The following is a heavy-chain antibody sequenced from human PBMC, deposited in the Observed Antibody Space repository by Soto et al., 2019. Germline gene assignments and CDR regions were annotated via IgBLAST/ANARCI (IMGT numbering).Heavy chain of an antibody. Sequence: AGGSLRLSCAASGFTFSSYEMNWVRQAPGKGLEWVSYISSSGGTIYYADSVKGRFTISRDNAKNSLYLQMNSLRAEDTAVYYCARGPGSWYGMDVWGQGTTVTVSS. V-gene: IGHV3-48*03. J-gene: IGHJ6*02. D-gene: IGHD6-13*01. CDR3: ARGPGSWYGMDV. CDR2: ISSSGGTI. CDR1: GFTFSSYE.